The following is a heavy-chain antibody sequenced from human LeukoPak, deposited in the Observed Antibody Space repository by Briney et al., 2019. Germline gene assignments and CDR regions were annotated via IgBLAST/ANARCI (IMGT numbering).Heavy chain of an antibody. CDR1: GGSISSYY. CDR3: ARDNMGNSIDY. J-gene: IGHJ4*02. V-gene: IGHV4-59*01. CDR2: IYYSGST. Sequence: SETLSLTCTVSGGSISSYYWSWIRQPPGKGLEWIGYIYYSGSTNHNPSLKSRVTIPVDTSKNQFSLKLSSVTAADTAVYYCARDNMGNSIDYWGQGTLVTVSS. D-gene: IGHD4-23*01.